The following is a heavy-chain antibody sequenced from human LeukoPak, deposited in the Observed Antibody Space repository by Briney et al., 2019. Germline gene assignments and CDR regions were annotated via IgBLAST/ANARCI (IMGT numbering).Heavy chain of an antibody. V-gene: IGHV5-51*01. Sequence: GESLKISCKGSGYSFTSYWIGWVRQMPEKGLEWMGIIYPGDSETRYSPSFQGQVTISADTSTRSAYLQWSSLKASDTAMYYCTRRWAGGQTFDSWGQGTMVTVSS. J-gene: IGHJ3*01. CDR3: TRRWAGGQTFDS. CDR1: GYSFTSYW. D-gene: IGHD3-16*01. CDR2: IYPGDSET.